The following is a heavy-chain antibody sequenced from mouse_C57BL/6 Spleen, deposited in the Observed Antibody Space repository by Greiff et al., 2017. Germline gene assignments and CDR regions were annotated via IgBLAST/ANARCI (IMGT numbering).Heavy chain of an antibody. V-gene: IGHV1-82*01. CDR2: IYPGDGDT. Sequence: QVQLKQSGPELVKPGASVKISCKASGYAFSSSWMNWVKQRPGKGLEWIGRIYPGDGDTNYNGKFKGKSTLTADKSSSTAYMQLSSLTSEDSAVYFCARGGYYFYYWGQGTTLTVSS. CDR3: ARGGYYFYY. J-gene: IGHJ2*01. CDR1: GYAFSSSW.